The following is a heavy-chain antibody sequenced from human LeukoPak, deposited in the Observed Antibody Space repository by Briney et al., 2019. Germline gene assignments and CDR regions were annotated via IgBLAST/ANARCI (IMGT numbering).Heavy chain of an antibody. Sequence: PGGSLRLSCAASGFTFSSYSMNWVRQPPGKGLEWVSYIGSSSSSIYYADSVKGRFTISRDNAKNPLYLQMNSLRDEDTAVYYCARALGLEIDYWGQGTLVTVSS. CDR3: ARALGLEIDY. D-gene: IGHD3-3*01. CDR1: GFTFSSYS. J-gene: IGHJ4*02. V-gene: IGHV3-48*02. CDR2: IGSSSSSI.